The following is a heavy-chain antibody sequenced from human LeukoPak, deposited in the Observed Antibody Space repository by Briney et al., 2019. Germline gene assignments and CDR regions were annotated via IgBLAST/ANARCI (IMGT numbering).Heavy chain of an antibody. CDR3: AREGRSYRQLAPKGFDY. D-gene: IGHD6-13*01. V-gene: IGHV4-59*01. Sequence: SETLSLTCTVSGGPISSYYWSWIRQPPGKGLEWIGYIYYSGSTNYNPSLKSRVTISVDTSKNQFSLKLSSVTAADTAVYYCAREGRSYRQLAPKGFDYWGQGTLVTVSS. CDR2: IYYSGST. CDR1: GGPISSYY. J-gene: IGHJ4*02.